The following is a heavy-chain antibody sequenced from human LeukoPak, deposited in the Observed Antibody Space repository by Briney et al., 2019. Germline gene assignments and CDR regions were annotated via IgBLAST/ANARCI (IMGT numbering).Heavy chain of an antibody. J-gene: IGHJ6*03. CDR2: MNPNSGNT. D-gene: IGHD1-26*01. V-gene: IGHV1-8*01. CDR1: GYTFTSYD. CDR3: ARGGSYYTGGYYYYYMDV. Sequence: ASVKVSCKASGYTFTSYDINWVRQATGQGIEWMGGMNPNSGNTGYAQKFQGRVTMTRNTSISTAYIELSSLRSEDTAVYYCARGGSYYTGGYYYYYMDVWGKGTTVTVSS.